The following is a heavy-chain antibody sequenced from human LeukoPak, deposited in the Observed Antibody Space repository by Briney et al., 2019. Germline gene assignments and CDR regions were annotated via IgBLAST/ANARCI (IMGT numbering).Heavy chain of an antibody. CDR1: GFSFNTFV. Sequence: GGSLSLSCAASGFSFNTFVMRWARQAPGKGLEWVAVTAHDESQKYYADSVNGRFTIFRDNSKSTLFLQMNSLRPDDTAIYYCAKDFGDYNGWILDHWGQGTLVTVST. J-gene: IGHJ4*02. V-gene: IGHV3-30*18. CDR3: AKDFGDYNGWILDH. CDR2: TAHDESQK. D-gene: IGHD3-10*01.